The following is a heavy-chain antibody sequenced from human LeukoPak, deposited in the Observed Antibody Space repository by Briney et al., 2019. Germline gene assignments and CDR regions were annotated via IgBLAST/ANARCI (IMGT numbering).Heavy chain of an antibody. CDR2: INHSGST. CDR1: GGSFSGYY. V-gene: IGHV4-34*01. Sequence: PSETLSLTCAVYGGSFSGYYWSWIRQPPGKGLEWIGEINHSGSTNYNPSLKSRVTISVDTSKNQFSLKLSSVTAADTAVYYCARDCSGGSCYPAAFDIWGQGTMVTVSS. D-gene: IGHD2-15*01. CDR3: ARDCSGGSCYPAAFDI. J-gene: IGHJ3*02.